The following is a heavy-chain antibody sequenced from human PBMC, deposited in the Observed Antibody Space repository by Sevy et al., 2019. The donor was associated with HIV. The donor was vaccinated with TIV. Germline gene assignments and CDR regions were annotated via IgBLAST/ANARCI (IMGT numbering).Heavy chain of an antibody. D-gene: IGHD4-4*01. CDR3: ARAYSNPYYFDY. CDR1: GDTFTGYP. CDR2: IIPSFGTA. V-gene: IGHV1-69*13. Sequence: ASVKVSCKASGDTFTGYPIGWVRQAPGQGLEGMGGIIPSFGTANYAQKFQGRVTITADESTSTAYMELSSLRSEDTAVYYCARAYSNPYYFDYWGQGTLVTVSS. J-gene: IGHJ4*02.